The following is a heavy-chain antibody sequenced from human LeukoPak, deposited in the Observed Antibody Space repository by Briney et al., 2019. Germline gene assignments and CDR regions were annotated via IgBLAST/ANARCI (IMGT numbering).Heavy chain of an antibody. CDR3: AKSFGCSGGSCYSDAFDI. Sequence: PGGSLRLSCAASGFTFSSYGMSWVRQAPGKGLEWVSAISGGGGSTYYADSVKGRFTTSRDNSKNTAYLQMNSLRAEDTAVYYCAKSFGCSGGSCYSDAFDIWGQGTMVTVSS. CDR1: GFTFSSYG. J-gene: IGHJ3*02. CDR2: ISGGGGST. V-gene: IGHV3-23*01. D-gene: IGHD2-15*01.